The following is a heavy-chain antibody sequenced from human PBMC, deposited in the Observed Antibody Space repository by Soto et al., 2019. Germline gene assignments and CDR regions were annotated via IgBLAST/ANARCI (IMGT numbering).Heavy chain of an antibody. D-gene: IGHD6-6*01. CDR3: ARVARPRYAALAWFDP. CDR2: MNPNSGNT. CDR1: GYTFTSYD. Sequence: ASVKVSCKASGYTFTSYDINWVRQATGQGLEWMGWMNPNSGNTGYAQKLQGRVTMTRNTSISTAYMELSSLRSEDTAVYYCARVARPRYAALAWFDPWGQGTLVTVSS. V-gene: IGHV1-8*01. J-gene: IGHJ5*02.